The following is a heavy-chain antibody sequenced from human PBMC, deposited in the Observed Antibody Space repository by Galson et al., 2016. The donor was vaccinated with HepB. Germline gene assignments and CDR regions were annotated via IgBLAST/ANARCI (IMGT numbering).Heavy chain of an antibody. CDR1: GVTVSTHG. J-gene: IGHJ4*02. CDR2: IRGSETTT. CDR3: AKSVLEYDILTGYYRRGADY. V-gene: IGHV3-23*01. D-gene: IGHD3-9*01. Sequence: SLRLSCAASGVTVSTHGMSWVRQAPGKGLEWVSAIRGSETTTFYADSVTGRFTISRDHSRNTLYLQMDSLRAEDTAVYYCAKSVLEYDILTGYYRRGADYWGQGTLVTVSS.